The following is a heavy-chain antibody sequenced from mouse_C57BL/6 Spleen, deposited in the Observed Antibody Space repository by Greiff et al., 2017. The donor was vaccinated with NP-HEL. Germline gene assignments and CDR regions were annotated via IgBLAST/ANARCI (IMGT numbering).Heavy chain of an antibody. CDR1: GYTFTSYW. J-gene: IGHJ1*03. D-gene: IGHD1-1*01. Sequence: QVQLKQPGAELVRPGSSVKLSCKASGYTFTSYWMDWVKQRPGQGLEWIGNIYPSDSETHYNQKFKDKATLTVDKSSSTAYMQLSSLTSEDSAVYYCARRVVVHWYFDVWGTGTTVTVSS. CDR2: IYPSDSET. CDR3: ARRVVVHWYFDV. V-gene: IGHV1-61*01.